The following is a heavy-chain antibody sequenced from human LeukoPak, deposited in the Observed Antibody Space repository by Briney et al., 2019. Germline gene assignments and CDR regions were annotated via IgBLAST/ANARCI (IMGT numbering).Heavy chain of an antibody. D-gene: IGHD3-3*01. J-gene: IGHJ6*02. CDR3: ARGPAFWSGYYTTYYYYYGMDV. CDR1: GFTFSSYA. CDR2: ISSNGGST. Sequence: GGPLRLSCAASGFTFSSYAMHWVRQAPGEGLEYVSAISSNGGSTYYANSVKGRFTISRDNSKNTLYLQMGSLRAEDMAVYYCARGPAFWSGYYTTYYYYYGMDVWGQGTTVTVSS. V-gene: IGHV3-64*01.